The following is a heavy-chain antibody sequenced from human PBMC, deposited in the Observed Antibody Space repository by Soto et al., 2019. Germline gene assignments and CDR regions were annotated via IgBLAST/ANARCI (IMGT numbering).Heavy chain of an antibody. CDR3: ANWGAGTPLFDY. J-gene: IGHJ4*02. CDR2: ISGSGGST. V-gene: IGHV3-23*01. CDR1: GFTFSSYA. D-gene: IGHD6-13*01. Sequence: GSLRLSCAASGFTFSSYAMSWVRQAPGKGLEWVSAISGSGGSTYYADSVKGRFTISRDNSKNTLYLQMNSLRAEDTAVYYCANWGAGTPLFDYWGQGTLVTVSS.